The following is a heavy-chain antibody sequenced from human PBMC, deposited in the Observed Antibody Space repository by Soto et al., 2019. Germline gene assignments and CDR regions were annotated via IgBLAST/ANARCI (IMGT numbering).Heavy chain of an antibody. J-gene: IGHJ6*03. Sequence: PGGSPRLSCVASGFTCSGYAMSWARQAPGKGLEWVSSISGSGVSTYYTDSVKGRFTISRDNSKNTLYLQMNSLRAEDAALYYCAKGGLYGSGSYNDYYYYMDVWGKGTTVTVSS. V-gene: IGHV3-23*01. CDR2: ISGSGVST. CDR1: GFTCSGYA. D-gene: IGHD3-10*01. CDR3: AKGGLYGSGSYNDYYYYMDV.